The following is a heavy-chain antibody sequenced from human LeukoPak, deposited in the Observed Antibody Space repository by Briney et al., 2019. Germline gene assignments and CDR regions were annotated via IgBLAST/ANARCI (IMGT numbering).Heavy chain of an antibody. CDR1: GFTFSTYD. Sequence: GGSLRLSCAASGFTFSTYDMHWVRQAAGKGLEWVSGIGKGGDTYYAGSVKGRFTTSRENAKRSVYLQMNSLRAGDTAVYYCARGALGFDYWGQGTLVTVSS. J-gene: IGHJ4*02. V-gene: IGHV3-13*04. CDR2: IGKGGDT. CDR3: ARGALGFDY.